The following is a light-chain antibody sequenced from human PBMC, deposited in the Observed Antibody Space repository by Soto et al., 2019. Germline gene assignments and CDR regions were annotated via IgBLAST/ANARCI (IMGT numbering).Light chain of an antibody. Sequence: HMTQSPSSLSASVGDRVTITCRASQRITTYLNWYQQKPGEAPKLLISTSGTLQRGVPSRFSGSGSGTDFTLTITSLQRAGFATYFCQQTYSTPYTFGQGTQLEI. CDR3: QQTYSTPYT. V-gene: IGKV1-39*01. CDR2: TSG. J-gene: IGKJ2*01. CDR1: QRITTY.